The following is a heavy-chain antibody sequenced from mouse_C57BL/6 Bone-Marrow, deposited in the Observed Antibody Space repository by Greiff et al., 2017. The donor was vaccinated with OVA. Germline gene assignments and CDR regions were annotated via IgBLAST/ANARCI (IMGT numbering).Heavy chain of an antibody. CDR2: ISDGGSYT. D-gene: IGHD1-1*01. CDR1: GFTFSSYA. CDR3: ARDRDCYCSSLAWFAY. J-gene: IGHJ3*01. Sequence: EVQLQESGGGLVKPGGSLKLSCAASGFTFSSYAMSWVRQTPEKRLEWVATISDGGSYTYYPDNVKGRFTISRDNAKNNLNLQMSHLKSEDTAMYYCARDRDCYCSSLAWFAYWGQGTLVTVSA. V-gene: IGHV5-4*01.